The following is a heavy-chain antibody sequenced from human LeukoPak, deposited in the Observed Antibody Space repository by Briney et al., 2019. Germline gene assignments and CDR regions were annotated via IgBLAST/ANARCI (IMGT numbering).Heavy chain of an antibody. CDR3: ARVLNTVVVAAARGGWFDP. Sequence: GGSLRLSCAASGFTFSSYWMSWVRQAPGKGLEWVSYISSSGSTIYYADSVKGRFTISRDNAKNSLYLQMNSLRAEDTAVYYCARVLNTVVVAAARGGWFDPWGQGTLVTVSS. CDR2: ISSSGSTI. V-gene: IGHV3-48*04. J-gene: IGHJ5*02. CDR1: GFTFSSYW. D-gene: IGHD2-15*01.